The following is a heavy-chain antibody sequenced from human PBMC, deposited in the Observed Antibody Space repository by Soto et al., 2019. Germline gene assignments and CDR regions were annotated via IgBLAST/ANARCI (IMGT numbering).Heavy chain of an antibody. CDR2: IIPLFGTT. CDR1: EGTFNSYV. J-gene: IGHJ6*02. D-gene: IGHD3-3*01. CDR3: ARGDTIFESSERYYHYGLDV. V-gene: IGHV1-69*06. Sequence: QVKLVQSRAEVKKPGSLVRVSCKASEGTFNSYVVSWVRQAPGQGLQWMGGIIPLFGTTNYAHQLEGRVTITADTSTTTAYMELSGLRPGDTAVYYCARGDTIFESSERYYHYGLDVWGQGTTVIVSS.